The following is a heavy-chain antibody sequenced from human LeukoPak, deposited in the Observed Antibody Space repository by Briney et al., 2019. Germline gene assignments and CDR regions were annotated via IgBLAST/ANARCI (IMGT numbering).Heavy chain of an antibody. D-gene: IGHD3-22*01. Sequence: GGSLRLSCAASGFTVSDSYMSWVRQAPGKGLEWVSVIYSGGSTYYADSVKGRFTISRHNSKNTLYLQMNSLRAEDMAVYYCARRVNYYDSSGYYLHLDAFDIWGQGTMVTVSS. CDR1: GFTVSDSY. CDR2: IYSGGST. CDR3: ARRVNYYDSSGYYLHLDAFDI. V-gene: IGHV3-53*04. J-gene: IGHJ3*02.